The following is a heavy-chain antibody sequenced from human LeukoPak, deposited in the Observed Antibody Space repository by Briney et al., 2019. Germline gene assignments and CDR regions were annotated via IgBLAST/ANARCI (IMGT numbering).Heavy chain of an antibody. J-gene: IGHJ3*02. Sequence: QPGGSLRLSCAASGFTFSSYGMHWVRQAPGKGLEWVAVISYVGSNKYYTDSVKGRFTISRDNSKNTLYLQMNSLRAEDTAVYYCAKDLRVAEPISSFYFDIWGQGTMVTVSS. CDR1: GFTFSSYG. D-gene: IGHD3-16*02. CDR2: ISYVGSNK. CDR3: AKDLRVAEPISSFYFDI. V-gene: IGHV3-30*18.